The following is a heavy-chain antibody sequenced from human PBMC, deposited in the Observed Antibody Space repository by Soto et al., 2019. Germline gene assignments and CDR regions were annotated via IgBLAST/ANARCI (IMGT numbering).Heavy chain of an antibody. D-gene: IGHD3-16*01. CDR2: ISASGGST. CDR3: ARGAVMPDS. Sequence: EVQLLESGGGLAQPGGSLRLSCAASGFTFDSFAMTWVRQAPGKGLEWVSAISASGGSTFYADSVKGRFTISRDSSKNTLYLQMNSLRAEDTAVYYCARGAVMPDSWGQGTLVTVSS. V-gene: IGHV3-23*01. CDR1: GFTFDSFA. J-gene: IGHJ4*02.